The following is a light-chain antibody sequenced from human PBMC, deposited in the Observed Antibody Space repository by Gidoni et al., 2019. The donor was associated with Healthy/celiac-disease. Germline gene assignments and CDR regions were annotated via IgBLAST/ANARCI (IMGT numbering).Light chain of an antibody. J-gene: IGLJ2*01. Sequence: QSVLTQPPSVSGAPGQRVNISCNGSSSNIGAGYDVHWYQQLPGTAPKLLIYGNSNRPSGVPDRFFGSKSGTSSSLAITGLQAEDEADYYCQSYDSSLSGSVFGGGTKLTVL. CDR2: GNS. CDR1: SSNIGAGYD. V-gene: IGLV1-40*01. CDR3: QSYDSSLSGSV.